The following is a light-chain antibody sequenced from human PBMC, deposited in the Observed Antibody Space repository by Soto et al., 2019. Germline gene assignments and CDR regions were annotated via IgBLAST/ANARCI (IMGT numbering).Light chain of an antibody. CDR2: KAS. Sequence: DIQIPPSPFTLFGSLGDRVTITCRASQTISSWLAWYQQKPGKAPKLLIYKASTLKSGVPSRFSGSGSGTEFTLTISSLQPDDFATYYCQHYNSYSEAFGQGTKVDIK. CDR3: QHYNSYSEA. V-gene: IGKV1-5*03. CDR1: QTISSW. J-gene: IGKJ1*01.